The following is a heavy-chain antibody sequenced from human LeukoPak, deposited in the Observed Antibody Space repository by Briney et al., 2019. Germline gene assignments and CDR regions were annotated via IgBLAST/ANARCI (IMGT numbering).Heavy chain of an antibody. CDR1: GGTFSSYA. CDR3: ARGNNYSKDY. D-gene: IGHD4-11*01. Sequence: GASVKVSCKASGGTFSSYAISWVRQAPGQGLEWMGRIIPIFGTANYAQKFQGRVTITTDESTSTAYMELSSLRSEDTAVHYCARGNNYSKDYWGQGTLVTVSS. J-gene: IGHJ4*02. V-gene: IGHV1-69*05. CDR2: IIPIFGTA.